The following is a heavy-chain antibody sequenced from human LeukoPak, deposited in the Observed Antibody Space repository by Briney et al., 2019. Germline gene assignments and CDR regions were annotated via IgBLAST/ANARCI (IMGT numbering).Heavy chain of an antibody. CDR3: ARDTGYYDSSYYYYYYMDV. V-gene: IGHV3-21*01. Sequence: GGSLRLSCAASGFTFSSYSMNWVRQAPGKGLEWVSSISSSSSYIYYADSVKGRFTISRDNAKNSLYLQMNSLRAEDTAVYYCARDTGYYDSSYYYYYYMDVWGKGTTVTVSS. J-gene: IGHJ6*03. D-gene: IGHD3-22*01. CDR1: GFTFSSYS. CDR2: ISSSSSYI.